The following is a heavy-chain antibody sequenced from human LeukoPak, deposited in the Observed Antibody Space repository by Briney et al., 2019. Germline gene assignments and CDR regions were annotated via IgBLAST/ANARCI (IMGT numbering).Heavy chain of an antibody. CDR3: ARDDIAAAGYYFDY. CDR2: INAGNGNT. V-gene: IGHV1-3*01. CDR1: GYTFTSYA. J-gene: IGHJ4*02. D-gene: IGHD6-13*01. Sequence: ASVKVSCKASGYTFTSYAMHWVRQAPGQRLEWMGWINAGNGNTKYSQKFQGRVTITRDTSASTAYMELSSLRSEDTAVYYCARDDIAAAGYYFDYWGQRTLVTVSS.